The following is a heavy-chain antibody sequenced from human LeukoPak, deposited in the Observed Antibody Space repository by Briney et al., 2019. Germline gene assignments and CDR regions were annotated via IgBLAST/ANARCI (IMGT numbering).Heavy chain of an antibody. D-gene: IGHD3-22*01. V-gene: IGHV1-46*01. Sequence: ASVKVSCKASGYTFTSYYMHWVRQAPGQGLEWMGIINPSGGSTSYAQKFQGRVTMTRDTSTSTVYMELSSLRSEDTAVYYCARDPDNSGYYRFAFDYWGQGTLVTVSS. J-gene: IGHJ4*02. CDR1: GYTFTSYY. CDR2: INPSGGST. CDR3: ARDPDNSGYYRFAFDY.